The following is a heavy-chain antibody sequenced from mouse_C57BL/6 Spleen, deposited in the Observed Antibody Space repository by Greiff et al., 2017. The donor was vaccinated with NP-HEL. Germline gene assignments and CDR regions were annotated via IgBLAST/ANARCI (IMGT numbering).Heavy chain of an antibody. D-gene: IGHD1-1*01. Sequence: EVQLQQSGPELVKPGASVKISCKASGYTFTDYYMNWIGDINPNNGGTSYNQKFKGKATLTVDKSSSTAYMELRSLTSEDSAVYYCARGSSYGYFDVWGTGTTVTVSS. J-gene: IGHJ1*03. CDR1: GYTFTDYY. CDR2: INPNNGGT. V-gene: IGHV1-26*01. CDR3: ARGSSYGYFDV.